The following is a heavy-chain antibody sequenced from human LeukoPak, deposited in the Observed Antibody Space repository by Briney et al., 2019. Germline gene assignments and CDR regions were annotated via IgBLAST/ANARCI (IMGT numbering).Heavy chain of an antibody. CDR2: ISGDGGST. J-gene: IGHJ4*02. CDR1: GFTFDDYA. Sequence: PGGSLRLSCAASGFTFDDYAMHWVRQAPGKGPEWVSLISGDGGSTYYADSVEGRFTISRDNSKNSLYLQMNSLITEDTALYYCAKDIQLWRDFDYWGQGTLVTVSS. V-gene: IGHV3-43*02. CDR3: AKDIQLWRDFDY. D-gene: IGHD5-18*01.